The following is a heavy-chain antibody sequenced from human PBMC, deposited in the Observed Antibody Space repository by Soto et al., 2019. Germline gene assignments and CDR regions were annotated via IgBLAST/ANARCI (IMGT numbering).Heavy chain of an antibody. Sequence: QVQLVESGGGVVQPGRSLRLSCAASGFTFSSYGMHWVRQAPGKGLEWVAVISYDGSNKYYADSVKGRFTISRDNSQNTLYLQMNSLRAEDTAVYYCAKDPTVTTSGVFDYWGQGTLVTVSS. CDR3: AKDPTVTTSGVFDY. V-gene: IGHV3-30*18. CDR1: GFTFSSYG. CDR2: ISYDGSNK. J-gene: IGHJ4*02. D-gene: IGHD4-17*01.